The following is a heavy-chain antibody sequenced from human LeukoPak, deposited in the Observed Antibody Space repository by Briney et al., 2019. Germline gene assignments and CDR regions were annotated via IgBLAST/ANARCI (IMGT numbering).Heavy chain of an antibody. J-gene: IGHJ5*02. CDR3: AKAPIVVVRPNWFDP. Sequence: GGSLRLSCAASGFTFSSYAMSWVRQAPGKGLEWVSAISGSGGSTYYAASVKGRFTISRDNSKNTLYLPMNSLRAEATAVYYCAKAPIVVVRPNWFDPWGQGTLVTVSS. D-gene: IGHD2-2*01. CDR1: GFTFSSYA. V-gene: IGHV3-23*01. CDR2: ISGSGGST.